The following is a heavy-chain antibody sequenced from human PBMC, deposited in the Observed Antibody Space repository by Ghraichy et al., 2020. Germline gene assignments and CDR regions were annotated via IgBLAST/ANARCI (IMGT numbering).Heavy chain of an antibody. V-gene: IGHV3-33*01. Sequence: GGSLRLSCAASGFTFSTYGMHWVRQAPDKGLEWVAVIWYDGSDEYYADSVRGRFTISRDNSKNTLFLQMNSLRAEDTAVYYCARVYYDSSDYYLPLDYWGQGTLVTV. D-gene: IGHD3-22*01. CDR2: IWYDGSDE. CDR3: ARVYYDSSDYYLPLDY. CDR1: GFTFSTYG. J-gene: IGHJ4*02.